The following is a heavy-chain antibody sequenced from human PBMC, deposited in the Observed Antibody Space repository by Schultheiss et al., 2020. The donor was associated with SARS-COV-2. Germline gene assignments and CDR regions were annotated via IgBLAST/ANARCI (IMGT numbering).Heavy chain of an antibody. D-gene: IGHD2-2*01. CDR3: ARGNWGYATAPPQT. J-gene: IGHJ5*02. V-gene: IGHV3-48*03. CDR1: GFTFSSYE. Sequence: GGSLRLSCAASGFTFSSYEMNWVRQAPGKGLEWVSYISSSGSTIYYADSVKGRFTISRDDSKNMVYLQMNSLRAEDTAVYYCARGNWGYATAPPQTWGQGTLVTVSS. CDR2: ISSSGSTI.